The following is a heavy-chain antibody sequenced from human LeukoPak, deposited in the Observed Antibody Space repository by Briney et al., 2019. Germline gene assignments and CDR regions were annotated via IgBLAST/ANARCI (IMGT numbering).Heavy chain of an antibody. CDR3: ARVYSPSGSYYRVYYYYMDV. J-gene: IGHJ6*03. CDR1: GFTFSSYG. CDR2: ISYDGSNK. D-gene: IGHD1-26*01. V-gene: IGHV3-30*03. Sequence: GGSLRLSCAASGFTFSSYGMHWVRQAPGKGLEWVAVISYDGSNKYYADSVKGRFTISRDNSKNTLYLQMDSLRSDDTAVYYCARVYSPSGSYYRVYYYYMDVWGKGTTVTVSS.